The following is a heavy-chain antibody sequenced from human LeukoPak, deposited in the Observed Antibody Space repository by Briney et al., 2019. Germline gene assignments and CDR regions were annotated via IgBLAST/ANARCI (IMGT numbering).Heavy chain of an antibody. CDR1: GFIFRSYA. J-gene: IGHJ3*02. D-gene: IGHD3-22*01. CDR2: ITANGDAT. Sequence: GGSLRLSCVGSGFIFRSYAVTWVRQAPGKGLQWVSSITANGDATYYADSVKGRFTISRDNSKNTLYLQMSSLRAEDTAVYYCTRPDYYDSSGLWYAFDIWGQGTMVTVSS. CDR3: TRPDYYDSSGLWYAFDI. V-gene: IGHV3-23*01.